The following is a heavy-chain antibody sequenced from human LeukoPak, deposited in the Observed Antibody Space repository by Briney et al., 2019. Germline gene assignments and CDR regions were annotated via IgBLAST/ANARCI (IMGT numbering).Heavy chain of an antibody. CDR1: GYSFNSYW. Sequence: GESLKISCKGSGYSFNSYWIGWVRQMPGKGLEWMGIIYPGDSDTRYSPSFQGQVTISADKSISTAYLQWSSLKASDTAMYYCARPVTMVRGVSTDGMDVWGQGTTVTVSS. CDR3: ARPVTMVRGVSTDGMDV. V-gene: IGHV5-51*01. D-gene: IGHD3-10*01. CDR2: IYPGDSDT. J-gene: IGHJ6*02.